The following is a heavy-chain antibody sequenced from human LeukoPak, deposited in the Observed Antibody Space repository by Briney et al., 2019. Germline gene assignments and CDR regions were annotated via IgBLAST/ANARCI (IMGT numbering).Heavy chain of an antibody. CDR3: ARVTGTSNSYFDY. Sequence: SETLSLTCAVYGGSFSGYYWSWIRQPPGKGLEWIGEINHSGSTNYNPSLKSRVTISVDTSKNQFSLKLSSVTAADTAVYYCARVTGTSNSYFDYWGQGTLVTVSS. CDR2: INHSGST. V-gene: IGHV4-34*01. D-gene: IGHD1-7*01. CDR1: GGSFSGYY. J-gene: IGHJ4*02.